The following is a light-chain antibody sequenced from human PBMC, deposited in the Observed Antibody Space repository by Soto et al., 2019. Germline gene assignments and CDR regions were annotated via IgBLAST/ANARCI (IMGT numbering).Light chain of an antibody. Sequence: DIQMTQSPSTLSASVGDRVTITCRASQSISSWLAWYQQKPGKAPKLLIYKASSLESGVPSRFSGSGSGTEFTITISSLQPDDFATYYFQQYNSYSWTFGQGTKVEIK. J-gene: IGKJ1*01. V-gene: IGKV1-5*03. CDR2: KAS. CDR1: QSISSW. CDR3: QQYNSYSWT.